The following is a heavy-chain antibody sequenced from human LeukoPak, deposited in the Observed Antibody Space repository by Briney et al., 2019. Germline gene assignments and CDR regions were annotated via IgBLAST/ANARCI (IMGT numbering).Heavy chain of an antibody. J-gene: IGHJ4*02. CDR1: GFTFTSYA. D-gene: IGHD6-19*01. CDR2: TSGSGRSI. V-gene: IGHV3-23*01. CDR3: AKDMNSWRDGSGLGDYFYY. Sequence: GGSLRLSCAASGFTFTSYAMSWVRQAPGKGLEWVSGTSGSGRSIHYADSVKGRFNISRDNSKNTLYLQKNSLRADDTAVYYCAKDMNSWRDGSGLGDYFYYWGPGTLVTVSS.